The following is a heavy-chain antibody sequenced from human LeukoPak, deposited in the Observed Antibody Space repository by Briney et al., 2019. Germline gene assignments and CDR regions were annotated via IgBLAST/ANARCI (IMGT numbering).Heavy chain of an antibody. Sequence: PGGSLRLSCAASGFTLSSYSMNWVRQAPGKGLEWVSSISRGGSPIFYADSVRGRFTTSRDNAKKSLFLQMTSLRAEDTAVYYCTRVSWRGEIFWGQGTLVSVSS. D-gene: IGHD3-3*01. CDR1: GFTLSSYS. CDR2: ISRGGSPI. CDR3: TRVSWRGEIF. V-gene: IGHV3-48*04. J-gene: IGHJ4*02.